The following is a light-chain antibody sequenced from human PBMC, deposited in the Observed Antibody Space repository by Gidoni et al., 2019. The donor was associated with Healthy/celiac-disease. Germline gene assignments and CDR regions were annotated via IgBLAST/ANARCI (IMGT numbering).Light chain of an antibody. CDR3: QQRSNWPPIT. V-gene: IGKV3-11*01. J-gene: IGKJ5*01. CDR2: DAS. CDR1: QSVSSY. Sequence: EIVLTQSPATLSLSPGERATLSCRASQSVSSYVAWYQQNPGQAPRLLIYDASNRATGIPARFSGSGSGTDFTLPISSLEPEDFAVYSCQQRSNWPPITFGQGTRLEIK.